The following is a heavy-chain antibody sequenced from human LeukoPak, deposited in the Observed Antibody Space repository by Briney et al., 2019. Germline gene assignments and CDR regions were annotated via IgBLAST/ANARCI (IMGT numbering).Heavy chain of an antibody. Sequence: GASVKVSCKASGYTFTSYGISGVRQAPGQGLEWMGWISAYNGNTNYAQKLQGRVTMTKYTSTSTAYMDLRSLRSDDRAAYYCARVARLVYAVDYWGQGTLVTVSS. V-gene: IGHV1-18*01. J-gene: IGHJ4*02. CDR1: GYTFTSYG. CDR3: ARVARLVYAVDY. D-gene: IGHD2-8*01. CDR2: ISAYNGNT.